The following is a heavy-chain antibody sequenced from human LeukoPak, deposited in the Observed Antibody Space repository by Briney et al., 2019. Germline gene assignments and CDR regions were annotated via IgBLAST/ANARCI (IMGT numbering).Heavy chain of an antibody. D-gene: IGHD3-10*01. V-gene: IGHV3-48*02. Sequence: GGSLRLSCAASGFTFSGYAMNWVRQAPGKGLEWVSHIYSSGTTYADSVKGRFTISRDNAKNSLYLQMNSLRDEDTAVYYCARDLHYAFDIWGQGTMVTASS. CDR1: GFTFSGYA. CDR3: ARDLHYAFDI. J-gene: IGHJ3*02. CDR2: IYSSGTT.